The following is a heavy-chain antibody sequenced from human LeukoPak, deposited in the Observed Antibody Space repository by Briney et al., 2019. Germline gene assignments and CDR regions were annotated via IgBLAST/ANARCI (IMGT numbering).Heavy chain of an antibody. CDR1: GFTFSSYS. Sequence: PGGSLRLSCAASGFTFSSYSMNWVRQAPGKGLEWVSSISSSSSYIYYADSVKGRFTISRDNAKNSLYLQMNSLRAEDTAVYYCARVYYDSSGYTHLDYWGQGTLVTVSS. V-gene: IGHV3-21*01. CDR2: ISSSSSYI. D-gene: IGHD3-22*01. J-gene: IGHJ4*02. CDR3: ARVYYDSSGYTHLDY.